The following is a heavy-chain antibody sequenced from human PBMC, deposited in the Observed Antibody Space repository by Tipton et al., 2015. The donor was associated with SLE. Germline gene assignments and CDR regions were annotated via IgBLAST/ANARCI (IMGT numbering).Heavy chain of an antibody. CDR3: ARAGEVVVPADRGTNDY. Sequence: QSGAEVKKPGASVKVSCKASGYTFTGYYMHWVRQAPGQGLERMGWINPNSGGTNYAQKFQGRVTMTRDTSISTAYMELSRLRSGVTALYYGARAGEVVVPADRGTNDYWGQGTLVTVSS. J-gene: IGHJ4*02. CDR2: INPNSGGT. CDR1: GYTFTGYY. D-gene: IGHD2-2*01. V-gene: IGHV1-2*02.